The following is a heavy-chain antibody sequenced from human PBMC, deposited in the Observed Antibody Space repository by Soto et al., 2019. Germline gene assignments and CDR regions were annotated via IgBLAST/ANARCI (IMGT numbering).Heavy chain of an antibody. D-gene: IGHD3-9*01. CDR2: ISAYNGNT. Sequence: ASVKVSCKASGYTFTSYGISWVRQAPGQGLEWMGWISAYNGNTNYAQKLQGRVTMTTDTSTSTAYMELRSLRSDDTAVYYCARDRRGYDILTGYYSPSWYYYGMDDWGQGTTVTVSS. J-gene: IGHJ6*02. V-gene: IGHV1-18*01. CDR1: GYTFTSYG. CDR3: ARDRRGYDILTGYYSPSWYYYGMDD.